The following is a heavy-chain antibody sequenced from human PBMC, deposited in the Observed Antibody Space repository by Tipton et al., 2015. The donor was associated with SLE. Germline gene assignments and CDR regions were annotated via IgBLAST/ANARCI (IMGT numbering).Heavy chain of an antibody. V-gene: IGHV1-8*02. J-gene: IGHJ5*02. CDR3: AREYSSSQLGFDP. D-gene: IGHD6-6*01. CDR1: GYTFNSYG. CDR2: LNPKSGNT. Sequence: QLVQSGAEVKKPGASVKVSCKASGYTFNSYGVSWVRQAPGQGLEWMGWLNPKSGNTGSAKKFGGRVSMTRNTSISTAYMELSSLRSDDTAVYYCAREYSSSQLGFDPWGQGTLVTVSS.